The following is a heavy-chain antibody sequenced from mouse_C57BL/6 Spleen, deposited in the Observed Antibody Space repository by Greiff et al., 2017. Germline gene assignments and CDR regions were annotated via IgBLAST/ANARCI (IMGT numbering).Heavy chain of an antibody. Sequence: EVQLQQSGPELVKPGASVKMSCKASGYTFTDYNMHWVKQSHGKSLEWIGYINPNNGGTSYNQKFKGKATLTVNKSSSTAYMELRSLTSEDSAVYYCARRVYYDYDAWFAYWGQGTLVTVSA. V-gene: IGHV1-22*01. J-gene: IGHJ3*01. CDR3: ARRVYYDYDAWFAY. CDR2: INPNNGGT. CDR1: GYTFTDYN. D-gene: IGHD2-4*01.